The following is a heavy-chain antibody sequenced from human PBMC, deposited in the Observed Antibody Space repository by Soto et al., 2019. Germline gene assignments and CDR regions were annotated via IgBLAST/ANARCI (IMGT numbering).Heavy chain of an antibody. CDR2: ISDDGPTA. J-gene: IGHJ4*02. CDR3: ARGPRVSSTGTGAH. CDR1: GFTFSAYW. V-gene: IGHV3-74*01. D-gene: IGHD1-1*01. Sequence: PGGSLRLSCSVSGFTFSAYWMHWVRQVPGKGLTWVSRISDDGPTATYADSVKGRFVISRDNAKNSLYLEMNTLRADDSGLYYCARGPRVSSTGTGAHWGRGTLVTV.